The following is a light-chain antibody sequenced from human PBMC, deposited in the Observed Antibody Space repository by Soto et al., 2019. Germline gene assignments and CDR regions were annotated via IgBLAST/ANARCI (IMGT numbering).Light chain of an antibody. CDR3: QQYGRSPWT. CDR1: QSVSRSY. CDR2: GAS. V-gene: IGKV3-20*01. Sequence: TQSPDTLSVSPGERATLSGRASQSVSRSYLAWYQQKPGQAPRLLIYGASSRATGIPDRFSGSGSETDFSLTISRLEPEDFAVYYCQQYGRSPWTFGQGTKVDIK. J-gene: IGKJ1*01.